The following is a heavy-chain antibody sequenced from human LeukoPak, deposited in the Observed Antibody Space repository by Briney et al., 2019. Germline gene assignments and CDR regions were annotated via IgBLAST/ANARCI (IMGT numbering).Heavy chain of an antibody. Sequence: PSETLSLTCTVSGYSIRSGYYSAWIRQPPGQGLGWTGRTYHSGGTDYNPSLKSRVSISVDTSKNQFSLQLNSLTAADTAVYYCARDLRMGGPWRQFDYWGQGTLVTVSS. D-gene: IGHD3-16*01. CDR3: ARDLRMGGPWRQFDY. J-gene: IGHJ4*02. CDR1: GYSIRSGYY. V-gene: IGHV4-38-2*02. CDR2: TYHSGGT.